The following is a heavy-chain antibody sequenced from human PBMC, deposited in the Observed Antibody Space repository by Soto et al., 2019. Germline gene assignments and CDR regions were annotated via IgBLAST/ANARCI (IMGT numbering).Heavy chain of an antibody. CDR1: GFTFSTDA. D-gene: IGHD2-2*01. CDR2: ISDSGGST. Sequence: EVQLLESGGGLVQPGGSLRLSCAASGFTFSTDAMTWVRQAPGKGLEWVSAISDSGGSTYYADSVKGRFTISRDNSKNTLFLQMNSLRAEDTAVYYCATRRDASYYYGMDVWGQGTTVTVSS. CDR3: ATRRDASYYYGMDV. V-gene: IGHV3-23*01. J-gene: IGHJ6*02.